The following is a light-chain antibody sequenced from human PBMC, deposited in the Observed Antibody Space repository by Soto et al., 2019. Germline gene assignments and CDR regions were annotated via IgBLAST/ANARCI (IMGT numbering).Light chain of an antibody. V-gene: IGLV2-14*01. CDR2: DVS. CDR1: SSDVGGYNY. Sequence: QSVLTQPASVSGSPGQSITISCTGTSSDVGGYNYVSWYQQHPGKAPKLMIYDVSSRPSGVSNRFSGSKSGTTASLTISGLQAEDEADYYCSSYTTSSTLYVVFGGGTSSPS. CDR3: SSYTTSSTLYVV. J-gene: IGLJ2*01.